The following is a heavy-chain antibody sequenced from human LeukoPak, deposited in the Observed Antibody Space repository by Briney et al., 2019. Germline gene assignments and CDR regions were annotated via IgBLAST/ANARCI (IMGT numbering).Heavy chain of an antibody. CDR3: AADSSGGGVAFDI. CDR1: GYTFTSYG. J-gene: IGHJ3*02. V-gene: IGHV1-18*01. D-gene: IGHD6-19*01. CDR2: ISADNGNT. Sequence: WASVKVSCKASGYTFTSYGISWVRQAPGQGLEWMGWISADNGNTNYAQKLQGRVTMTTDTSTSTAYMELSSLRSEDTAVYYCAADSSGGGVAFDIWGHGTMVTVSS.